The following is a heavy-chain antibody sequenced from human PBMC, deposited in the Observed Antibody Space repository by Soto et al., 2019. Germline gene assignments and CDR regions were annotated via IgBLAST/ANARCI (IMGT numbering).Heavy chain of an antibody. V-gene: IGHV3-9*01. D-gene: IGHD6-13*01. J-gene: IGHJ1*01. Sequence: PGGSLRLSCAASGFIFENHAMHWVRQVPGKGLEWVAGIGWNSAKIGYADSVKGRFSISRDNAKSSLYLEMSGLRTEDTALYFCAKDSASSWSEYFRYWGRGTLVTVSS. CDR3: AKDSASSWSEYFRY. CDR2: IGWNSAKI. CDR1: GFIFENHA.